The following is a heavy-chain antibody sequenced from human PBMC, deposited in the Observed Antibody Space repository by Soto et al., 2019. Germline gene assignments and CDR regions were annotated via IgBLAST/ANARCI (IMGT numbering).Heavy chain of an antibody. CDR1: GGSISSSSYY. D-gene: IGHD6-6*01. CDR3: ARRSMYSSSSHDY. J-gene: IGHJ4*02. Sequence: SETLSLTCTVSGGSISSSSYYWGWIRQPPGKGLEWIGSIYYSGSTYYNTSLKNRVTISVDTSKNQFSLKLSSVTAADTAVYYCARRSMYSSSSHDYWGQGTLVTVSS. CDR2: IYYSGST. V-gene: IGHV4-39*01.